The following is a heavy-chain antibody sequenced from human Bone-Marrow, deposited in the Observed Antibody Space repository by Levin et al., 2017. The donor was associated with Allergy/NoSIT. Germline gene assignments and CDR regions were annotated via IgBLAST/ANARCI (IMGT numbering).Heavy chain of an antibody. V-gene: IGHV1-69*04. CDR1: GGTFSSYA. CDR3: ARDTAVVLMVY. D-gene: IGHD2-8*01. CDR2: IIPILGIA. J-gene: IGHJ4*02. Sequence: SVKVSCKASGGTFSSYAISWVRQAPGQGLEWMGRIIPILGIANYAQKFQGRVTITADKSTSTAYMELSSLRSEDTAVYYCARDTAVVLMVYWGQGTLVTVSS.